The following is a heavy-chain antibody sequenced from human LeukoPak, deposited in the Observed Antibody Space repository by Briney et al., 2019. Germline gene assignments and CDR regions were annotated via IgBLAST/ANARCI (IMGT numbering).Heavy chain of an antibody. D-gene: IGHD6-19*01. J-gene: IGHJ4*02. CDR2: ISNSCGYT. V-gene: IGHV3-11*03. CDR3: ARSGGAGPGAYFDY. CDR1: GFTFGDDY. Sequence: GGSLRLSCAVSGFTFGDDYMSWIRQAPGQGLEWVSYISNSCGYTNYADSVAGRFTISRDNAEKSLYLQMNSLRSQDTAVYYCARSGGAGPGAYFDYWGQGTLVTVTS.